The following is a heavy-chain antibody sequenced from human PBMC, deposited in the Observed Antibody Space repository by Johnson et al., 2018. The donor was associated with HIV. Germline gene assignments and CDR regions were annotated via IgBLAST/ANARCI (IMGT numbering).Heavy chain of an antibody. D-gene: IGHD1-26*01. CDR2: IYSGDNT. J-gene: IGHJ3*02. V-gene: IGHV3-66*01. CDR1: GFTFSSYD. Sequence: VQLVESGGGLVQPGGSLRLSCAASGFTFSSYDMHWVRQATGKGLEGVSVIYSGDNTFHADSVKGRFIISRDNAKNSLYLQMNSLRAEDTAVYYCATFGGGSFHAFDIWGQGTMVTVSS. CDR3: ATFGGGSFHAFDI.